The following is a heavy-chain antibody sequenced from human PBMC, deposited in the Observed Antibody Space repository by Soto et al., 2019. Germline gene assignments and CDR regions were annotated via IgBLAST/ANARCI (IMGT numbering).Heavy chain of an antibody. CDR1: GFRFNTYN. Sequence: PGGSLRLSCAASGFRFNTYNMHWVRQAPGKGLEWVSCISHSGSYIYYADSVKGRFTISRDNAKNFLYLQMNRLRAEDTAVYYCARLPRVADDYWGQGTLVTVSS. CDR3: ARLPRVADDY. V-gene: IGHV3-21*06. CDR2: ISHSGSYI. J-gene: IGHJ4*02.